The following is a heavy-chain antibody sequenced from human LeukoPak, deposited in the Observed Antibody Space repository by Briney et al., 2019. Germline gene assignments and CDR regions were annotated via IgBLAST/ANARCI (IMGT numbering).Heavy chain of an antibody. V-gene: IGHV3-15*01. CDR2: IKSKTDGGTT. J-gene: IGHJ2*01. CDR3: PAEYDSSGYYPWCFDL. Sequence: GGSLRLSCAAAGFTFSNAWMSWVRQAPGKGLEWVGRIKSKTDGGTTDYAAPMKGRFTISRDDSKNTLYLQMNSLKTEDTAVYYCPAEYDSSGYYPWCFDLWGRGTLVTASS. D-gene: IGHD3-22*01. CDR1: GFTFSNAW.